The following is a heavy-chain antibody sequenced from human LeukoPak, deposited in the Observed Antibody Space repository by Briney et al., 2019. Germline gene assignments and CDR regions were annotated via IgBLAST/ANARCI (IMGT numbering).Heavy chain of an antibody. CDR1: GGSFSGYY. Sequence: PSETLSLTCAVYGGSFSGYYWSWVRQPPGKGLEWIGEINHSGSTNYNPSLKSRVTISVDTSKNQFSLKLSSVTAADTAVYYCARVLEGSSGQHWYFDLWGRGTLVTVSS. CDR3: ARVLEGSSGQHWYFDL. D-gene: IGHD6-19*01. V-gene: IGHV4-34*01. CDR2: INHSGST. J-gene: IGHJ2*01.